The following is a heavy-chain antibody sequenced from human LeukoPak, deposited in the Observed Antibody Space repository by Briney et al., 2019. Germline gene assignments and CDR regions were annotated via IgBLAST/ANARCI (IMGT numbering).Heavy chain of an antibody. Sequence: PGGSLRLSCAASGFTFSSYGMHWVRQAPGKGLEWVAVIWYDGSNKYYADSVKGRFTISRDNSKNTLYLQMNSLRAEDTAVYYCARARRGWLEVDGYFDHWGQGTLVTVSS. CDR3: ARARRGWLEVDGYFDH. J-gene: IGHJ4*02. CDR1: GFTFSSYG. V-gene: IGHV3-33*01. D-gene: IGHD6-19*01. CDR2: IWYDGSNK.